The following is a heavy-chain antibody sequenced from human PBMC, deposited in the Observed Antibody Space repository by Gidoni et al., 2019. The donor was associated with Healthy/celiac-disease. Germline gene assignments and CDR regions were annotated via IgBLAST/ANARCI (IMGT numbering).Heavy chain of an antibody. CDR1: GGSISSSSYY. J-gene: IGHJ4*02. V-gene: IGHV4-39*01. D-gene: IGHD3-3*01. CDR2: IYYSGST. Sequence: QLQLQESGPGLVKPSETLCLTRTVSGGSISSSSYYWGWIRQPPGKGLEWIGSIYYSGSTYYNPSLKSRVTISVDTSKNQFSLKLSSVTAADTAVYYCARHRVTIFGVVTPSTTDYWGQGTLVTVSS. CDR3: ARHRVTIFGVVTPSTTDY.